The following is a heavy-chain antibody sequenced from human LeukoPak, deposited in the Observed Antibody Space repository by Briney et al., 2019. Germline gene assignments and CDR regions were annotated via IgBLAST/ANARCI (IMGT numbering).Heavy chain of an antibody. V-gene: IGHV4-38-2*01. CDR2: IHHSGMT. CDR3: VRGAWSYGLDY. Sequence: SETLSLTCAVSGYSISSGYYWSWIRQPPGKGLEWIGTIHHSGMTYYNPSLKSRVTISVDTSKNQFSLKLSSVTAADTAVYYCVRGAWSYGLDYWGQGTLVTVSS. CDR1: GYSISSGYY. J-gene: IGHJ4*02. D-gene: IGHD5-18*01.